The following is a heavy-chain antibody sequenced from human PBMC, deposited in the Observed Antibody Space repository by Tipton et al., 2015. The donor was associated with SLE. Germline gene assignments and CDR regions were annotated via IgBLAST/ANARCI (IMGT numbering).Heavy chain of an antibody. D-gene: IGHD6-13*01. Sequence: SLRLSCAASKFTFSSYAMSWVRQAPGKGLEWVSAISGSGSTTYYADSVKGRFTVSRDNSNNTLYLEINSLRVDDTAIYYCAKDRGIAAAGRGLDYWGQGTLVTVSS. J-gene: IGHJ4*02. CDR1: KFTFSSYA. V-gene: IGHV3-23*01. CDR3: AKDRGIAAAGRGLDY. CDR2: ISGSGSTT.